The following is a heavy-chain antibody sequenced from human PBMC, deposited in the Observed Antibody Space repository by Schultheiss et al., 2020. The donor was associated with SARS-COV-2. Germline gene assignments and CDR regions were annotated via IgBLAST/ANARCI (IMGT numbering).Heavy chain of an antibody. CDR3: ARDPTQTYYFDY. CDR1: GFTFSSYG. D-gene: IGHD2-15*01. CDR2: ISYDGSNI. J-gene: IGHJ4*02. V-gene: IGHV3-30*03. Sequence: GESLKISCAASGFTFSSYGMHWVRQAPGKGLEWVAVISYDGSNIYYADSVKGRFTISRDNSKNTLYLQMNSLRAEDTAVYYCARDPTQTYYFDYWGQGTLVTVSS.